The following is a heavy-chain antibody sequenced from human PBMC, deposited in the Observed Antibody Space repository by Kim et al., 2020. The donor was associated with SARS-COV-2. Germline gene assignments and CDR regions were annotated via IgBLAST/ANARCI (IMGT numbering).Heavy chain of an antibody. J-gene: IGHJ6*02. V-gene: IGHV3-23*01. CDR2: ISGSGGST. D-gene: IGHD3-3*01. CDR1: GFTFSSYA. Sequence: GGSLRLSCAASGFTFSSYAMSWVRQAPGKGLEWVSAISGSGGSTYYADSVKGRFTISRDNSKNTLYLQMNSLRAEDTAVYYCAKDYTIFGVRDYYYGMDVWGQGTTVTVSS. CDR3: AKDYTIFGVRDYYYGMDV.